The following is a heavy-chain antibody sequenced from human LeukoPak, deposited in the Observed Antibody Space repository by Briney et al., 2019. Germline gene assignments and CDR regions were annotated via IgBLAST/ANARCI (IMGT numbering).Heavy chain of an antibody. D-gene: IGHD6-19*01. CDR2: INPSGGST. Sequence: GASVKVSCKASGYTFTSYYMHWVRQAPGQGLEWMGIINPSGGSTSYAQKFQGRVTMTRDMSTSTVYMELSSLRSEDTAVYYCARDLGGVLAVADHMDVWGKGTTVTVSS. CDR1: GYTFTSYY. J-gene: IGHJ6*03. V-gene: IGHV1-46*01. CDR3: ARDLGGVLAVADHMDV.